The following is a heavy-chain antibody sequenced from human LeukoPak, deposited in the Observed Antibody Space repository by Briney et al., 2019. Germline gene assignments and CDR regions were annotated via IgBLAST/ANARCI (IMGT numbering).Heavy chain of an antibody. CDR1: GGSISSYY. CDR2: IYYSGST. V-gene: IGHV4-59*08. Sequence: SETLSLTCTVSGGSISSYYWSWIRQPPGKGLEWIGYIYYSGSTNYNPSLKSRVTISVDTSKNQFSLKLSPVTAADTAVYYCARQHLFYDSSGYYIDAFDIWGQGTMVTVSS. D-gene: IGHD3-22*01. CDR3: ARQHLFYDSSGYYIDAFDI. J-gene: IGHJ3*02.